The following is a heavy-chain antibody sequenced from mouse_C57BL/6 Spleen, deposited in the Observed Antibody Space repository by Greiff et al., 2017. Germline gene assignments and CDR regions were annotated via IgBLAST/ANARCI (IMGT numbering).Heavy chain of an antibody. J-gene: IGHJ3*01. V-gene: IGHV1-50*01. Sequence: VQLQESGAELVKPGASVKLSCKASGYTFTSYWMQWVKQRPGQGLEWIGEIDPSDSYTNYNQKFKGKATLTVDTSSSTAYMQLSSLTSEDSAVYYCANIYYDYDGFAYWGQGTLVTVSA. CDR3: ANIYYDYDGFAY. CDR1: GYTFTSYW. CDR2: IDPSDSYT. D-gene: IGHD2-4*01.